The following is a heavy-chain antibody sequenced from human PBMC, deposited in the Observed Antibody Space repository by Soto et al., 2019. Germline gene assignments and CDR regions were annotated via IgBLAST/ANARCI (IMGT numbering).Heavy chain of an antibody. CDR2: ISSNGGST. Sequence: GGSLRLSCAASGFSFRNYWMSWVRQAPGKGLEYVSAISSNGGSTYYANSVKGRFTISRDNSKNTLYLQMGSLRAEDMAVYYCARVVPGYDFWSGYYSRDYYYYYMDVWGKGTTVTVSS. J-gene: IGHJ6*03. CDR3: ARVVPGYDFWSGYYSRDYYYYYMDV. CDR1: GFSFRNYW. V-gene: IGHV3-64*01. D-gene: IGHD3-3*01.